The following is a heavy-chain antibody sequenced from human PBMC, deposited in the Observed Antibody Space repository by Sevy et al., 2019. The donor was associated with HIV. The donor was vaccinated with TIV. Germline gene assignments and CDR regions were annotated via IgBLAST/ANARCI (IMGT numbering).Heavy chain of an antibody. J-gene: IGHJ4*02. V-gene: IGHV3-23*01. CDR2: ISGSGGST. CDR3: AQGYGSGSPPDY. CDR1: KFTFSSYN. D-gene: IGHD3-10*01. Sequence: GGSLRLSCEASKFTFSSYNMNWVRQAPGKGLEWVSSISGSGGSTYYADSVKGRFTISRDNSKKTVDLEMNSLRGEDTAVYYCAQGYGSGSPPDYWGQGILVTVSS.